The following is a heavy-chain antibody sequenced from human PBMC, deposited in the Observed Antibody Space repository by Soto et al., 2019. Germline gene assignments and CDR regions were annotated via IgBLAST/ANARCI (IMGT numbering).Heavy chain of an antibody. Sequence: GGSLRLSCAASGFTVSSNYMSWVRQAPGKGLEWVSVIYSGGSTYYADSVKGGVTIYKDKYKNTMYLQMNSRRAEDTAGDYCAAGLGSGNEGAFDIWGQGTMVTVSS. CDR2: IYSGGST. D-gene: IGHD7-27*01. V-gene: IGHV3-66*02. CDR1: GFTVSSNY. CDR3: AAGLGSGNEGAFDI. J-gene: IGHJ3*02.